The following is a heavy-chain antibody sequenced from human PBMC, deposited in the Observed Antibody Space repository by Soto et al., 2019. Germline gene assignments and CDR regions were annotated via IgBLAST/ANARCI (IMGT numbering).Heavy chain of an antibody. CDR2: IDPSDSYT. D-gene: IGHD2-15*01. Sequence: PGESLKISCKGSGYSFNSYWISWVRQMPGKGLEWMGRIDPSDSYTNYSPSFQGHVTISADKSISTAYLQWSSLKASDTAMYYCARTRGQNCKGGNCYLGMAVWGQGTTVTVSS. V-gene: IGHV5-10-1*01. CDR1: GYSFNSYW. CDR3: ARTRGQNCKGGNCYLGMAV. J-gene: IGHJ6*02.